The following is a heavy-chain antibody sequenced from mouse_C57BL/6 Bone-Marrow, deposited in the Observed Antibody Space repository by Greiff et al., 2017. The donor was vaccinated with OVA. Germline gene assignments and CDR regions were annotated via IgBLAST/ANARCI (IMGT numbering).Heavy chain of an antibody. Sequence: VQLQQSGAELVRPGASVKLSCTASGFNIKDDYMTWVKQRPEQGLEWIGWIDPENGATKYAPKVQCKATISADTSSNTAYLQLSSLTSEDTAVYYCTTDLLGFDYWGQGTTLTVSS. D-gene: IGHD2-10*01. CDR3: TTDLLGFDY. CDR2: IDPENGAT. V-gene: IGHV14-4*01. J-gene: IGHJ2*01. CDR1: GFNIKDDY.